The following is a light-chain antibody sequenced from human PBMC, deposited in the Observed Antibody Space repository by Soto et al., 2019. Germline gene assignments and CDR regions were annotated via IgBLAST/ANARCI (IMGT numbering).Light chain of an antibody. J-gene: IGKJ5*01. V-gene: IGKV3-15*01. CDR2: GAS. CDR1: QSVSTN. Sequence: ELVMTQSPATLSVSPGERATLSCRASQSVSTNLAWYQQKPGQAPRLLIFGASTRAAGIPARFSGSGSGTEFSLTISSLQSEDFAIYYCQQYNNWPPITFGQGTRLEIK. CDR3: QQYNNWPPIT.